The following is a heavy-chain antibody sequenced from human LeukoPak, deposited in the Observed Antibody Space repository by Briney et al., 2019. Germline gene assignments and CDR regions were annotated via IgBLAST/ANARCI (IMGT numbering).Heavy chain of an antibody. J-gene: IGHJ4*02. Sequence: ASVKVSCKASGYAFTGYYMHWVRQAPGQGLEWMGWINPNSGGTNYAQKFQGRVTMTRDTSISTAYMELSSLRSGDTAVYYCARRGSHCSGSSCYGTFDYWGQGTLVTVSS. CDR1: GYAFTGYY. CDR3: ARRGSHCSGSSCYGTFDY. D-gene: IGHD2-15*01. V-gene: IGHV1-2*02. CDR2: INPNSGGT.